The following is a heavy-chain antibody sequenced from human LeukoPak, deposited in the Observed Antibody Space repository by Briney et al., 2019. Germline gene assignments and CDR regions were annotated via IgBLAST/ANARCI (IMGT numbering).Heavy chain of an antibody. CDR1: GGSISSYY. Sequence: KASETLSLTCTVSGGSISSYYWSWIRQPPGKGLEWIGYIYYSGSTSYNPSLKSRVTISVDTSKNQFSLKLSSVTAADTAVYYCARTAHSPYYYDSSGSLNWFDPWGQGTLVTVSS. J-gene: IGHJ5*02. CDR2: IYYSGST. CDR3: ARTAHSPYYYDSSGSLNWFDP. D-gene: IGHD3-22*01. V-gene: IGHV4-59*01.